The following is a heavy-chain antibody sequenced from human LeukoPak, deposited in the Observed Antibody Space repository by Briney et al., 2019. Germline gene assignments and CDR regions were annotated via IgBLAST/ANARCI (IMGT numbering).Heavy chain of an antibody. Sequence: GGSLRLSCAASGFTFSSYWMSWVRQAPGKGLEWVANIKQDGSEKYYVDSVKGRFTISRDNAKNSLYLQMNSLRDEDTAVYYCARDEHDPILNGFNWFDPWGQGTLVTVSS. CDR3: ARDEHDPILNGFNWFDP. D-gene: IGHD1-1*01. V-gene: IGHV3-7*01. CDR2: IKQDGSEK. J-gene: IGHJ5*02. CDR1: GFTFSSYW.